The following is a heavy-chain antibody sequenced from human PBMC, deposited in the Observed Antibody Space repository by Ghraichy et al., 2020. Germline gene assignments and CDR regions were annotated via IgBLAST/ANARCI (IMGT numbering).Heavy chain of an antibody. CDR2: ISYIGKT. D-gene: IGHD2/OR15-2a*01. J-gene: IGHJ6*02. Sequence: SETLSLTCTVSGGSIRSSAYYWGWIRQFKGKGLEWIGCISYIGKTYYNPSIKSRITISVDTSSNQFALNRTSVTAADTAVYYCTRGRRREYYQYELDVWGQGTTVTVSS. CDR1: GGSIRSSAYY. V-gene: IGHV4-39*01. CDR3: TRGRRREYYQYELDV.